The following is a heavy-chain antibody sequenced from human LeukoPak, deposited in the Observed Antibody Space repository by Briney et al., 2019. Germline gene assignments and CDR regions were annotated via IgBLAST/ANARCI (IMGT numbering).Heavy chain of an antibody. V-gene: IGHV1-69*04. CDR3: ARDRGYCSGGSCYPDY. Sequence: ASVKVSCKASGGTFSSYTISWVRQAPGQGLEWMGRIIPILGIANYAQKFQGRVTITADKSTSTAYMELSSLRSEDTAVYYRARDRGYCSGGSCYPDYWGQGTLVTVSS. D-gene: IGHD2-15*01. J-gene: IGHJ4*02. CDR1: GGTFSSYT. CDR2: IIPILGIA.